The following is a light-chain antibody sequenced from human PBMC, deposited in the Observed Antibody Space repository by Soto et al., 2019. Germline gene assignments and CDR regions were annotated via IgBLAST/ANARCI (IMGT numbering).Light chain of an antibody. CDR1: QGIRND. Sequence: AIQMTQSPSSLSASVGVRVTITCRASQGIRNDLGWYQQKPGKAPKLLIYAASSLQSGVPSRFRGSGSGTDFTLTISSLQPEDFATYYCLQDYNYPWTFGQGTKLDIK. CDR3: LQDYNYPWT. J-gene: IGKJ1*01. CDR2: AAS. V-gene: IGKV1-6*01.